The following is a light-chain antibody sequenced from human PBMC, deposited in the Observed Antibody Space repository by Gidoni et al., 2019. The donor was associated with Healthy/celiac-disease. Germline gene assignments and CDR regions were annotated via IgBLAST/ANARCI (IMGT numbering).Light chain of an antibody. Sequence: QSALTQPASVPGSPGQSITIACTGTSSDVGSYNLVSWYHQHPGKATKLMIYEGSKRPAGVANRFSGSKSGNTASLTISGLQAEDEADYYCCSYAGSSTCVFGTGTKVTVL. J-gene: IGLJ1*01. CDR3: CSYAGSSTCV. CDR2: EGS. CDR1: SSDVGSYNL. V-gene: IGLV2-23*01.